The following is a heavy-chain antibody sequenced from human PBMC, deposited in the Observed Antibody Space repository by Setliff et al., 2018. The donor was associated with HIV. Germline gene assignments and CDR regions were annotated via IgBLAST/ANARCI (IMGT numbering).Heavy chain of an antibody. CDR1: GFSFSSYG. V-gene: IGHV3-21*04. Sequence: PGGSLRLSCAASGFSFSSYGMNWVRQAPGKGLEWVSSISSSSSYIYYADSVKGRFTISRDNAKNSLYLQMNSLRAEDTAVYFCAKDPPGFSHFLDYWGQGAVVTVSS. J-gene: IGHJ4*02. CDR3: AKDPPGFSHFLDY. CDR2: ISSSSSYI.